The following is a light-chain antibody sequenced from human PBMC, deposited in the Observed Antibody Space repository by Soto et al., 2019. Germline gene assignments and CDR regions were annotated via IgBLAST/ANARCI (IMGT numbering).Light chain of an antibody. J-gene: IGKJ5*01. V-gene: IGKV3D-15*01. CDR1: QNINSD. CDR3: QQYNSWPLT. Sequence: EIVMTQSPSTLSVSPGERATLSCRASQNINSDLAWYVQKPGKAPRVFIYDASTWGTDVPPRFTGSGSGTDFTLTISSLQSEDFAVYYCQQYNSWPLTFGRGTRVEIE. CDR2: DAS.